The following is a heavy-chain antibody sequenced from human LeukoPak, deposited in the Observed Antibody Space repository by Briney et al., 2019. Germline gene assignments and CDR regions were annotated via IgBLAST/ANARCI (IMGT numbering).Heavy chain of an antibody. CDR3: ARAPIAVSQGNWFDS. Sequence: ASVKVSCKASGYTFTSNYIHWVRQAPGQGLEWMGMIYPRDGGTSYAQKFQGRVTVTRDTSTSTAYMELRSLRSDDTAVYYCARAPIAVSQGNWFDSWGQGTLVTVSS. J-gene: IGHJ5*01. CDR2: IYPRDGGT. V-gene: IGHV1-46*01. D-gene: IGHD6-19*01. CDR1: GYTFTSNY.